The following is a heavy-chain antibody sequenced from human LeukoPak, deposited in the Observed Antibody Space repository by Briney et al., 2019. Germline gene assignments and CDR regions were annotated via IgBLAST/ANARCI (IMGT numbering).Heavy chain of an antibody. Sequence: KSSETLSLTRTVSGGSISSYYWSWIRQPPGKGLEWIGYIYYSGSTNYNPSLKSRVTISVDTSKNQFSLKLSSVTAADTAVYYCARANYGSGSYYGFDYWGQGTLVTVSS. CDR1: GGSISSYY. V-gene: IGHV4-59*01. J-gene: IGHJ4*02. CDR2: IYYSGST. D-gene: IGHD3-10*01. CDR3: ARANYGSGSYYGFDY.